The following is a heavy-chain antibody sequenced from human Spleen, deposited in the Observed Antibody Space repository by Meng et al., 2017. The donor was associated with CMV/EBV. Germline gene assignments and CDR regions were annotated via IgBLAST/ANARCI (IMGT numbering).Heavy chain of an antibody. D-gene: IGHD2-15*01. CDR3: TTDPSTGISWYYFDY. CDR1: GFNFRNAW. Sequence: GGSLRLSCAATGFNFRNAWMSWVRQAPGKGLEWIGRVKSRGDGETIDYPASVKGRFTIWRDDSKKTLYLHMKSLKTEDTGVYYCTTDPSTGISWYYFDYWGQGARVTVSS. V-gene: IGHV3-15*01. CDR2: VKSRGDGETI. J-gene: IGHJ4*02.